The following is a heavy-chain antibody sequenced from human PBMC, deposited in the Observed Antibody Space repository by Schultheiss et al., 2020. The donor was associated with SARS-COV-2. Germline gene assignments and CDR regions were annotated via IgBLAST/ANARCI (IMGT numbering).Heavy chain of an antibody. Sequence: GGSLRLSCAASGFTVSSSYMSWVRQAPGKGLEYVSAISSNGGSTYYADSVKGRFTISRDNSKNTLYLQMSSLRAEDTAVYYCVKVRSSRQYFQHWGQGTLVTVSS. V-gene: IGHV3-64D*06. D-gene: IGHD6-13*01. J-gene: IGHJ1*01. CDR1: GFTVSSSY. CDR2: ISSNGGST. CDR3: VKVRSSRQYFQH.